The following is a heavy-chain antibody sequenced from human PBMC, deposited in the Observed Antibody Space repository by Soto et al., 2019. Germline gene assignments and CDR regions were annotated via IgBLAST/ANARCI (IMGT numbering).Heavy chain of an antibody. CDR1: GGSISSYY. Sequence: QVQLQESGPGLVKPSETLSLTCTVSGGSISSYYWSWIRQPAGKGLEWIGRIYTSGSTNYNPSLKSRVTMSVDTSKNQFSLKLSSVTAADTAVYYCAREGASGSTSCYTCGMDVWGQGTTVTVSS. CDR2: IYTSGST. J-gene: IGHJ6*02. CDR3: AREGASGSTSCYTCGMDV. V-gene: IGHV4-4*07. D-gene: IGHD2-2*02.